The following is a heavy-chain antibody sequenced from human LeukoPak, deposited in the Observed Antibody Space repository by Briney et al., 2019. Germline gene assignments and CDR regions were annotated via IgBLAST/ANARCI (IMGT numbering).Heavy chain of an antibody. V-gene: IGHV3-9*01. CDR2: ISWNSGSI. CDR3: AKGGQQLDY. D-gene: IGHD6-13*01. CDR1: GFTFDDYA. Sequence: GRSLRLSCAASGFTFDDYAMHWVRQAPGKGLEWVSGISWNSGSIGYADSVKGRFTISRDNAKNSLYLQMNSLRDEDTALYYCAKGGQQLDYWGQGTLVTVSS. J-gene: IGHJ4*02.